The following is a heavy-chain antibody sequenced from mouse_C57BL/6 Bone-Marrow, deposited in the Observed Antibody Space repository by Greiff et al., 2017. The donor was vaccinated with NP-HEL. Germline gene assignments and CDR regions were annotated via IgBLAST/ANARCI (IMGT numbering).Heavy chain of an antibody. V-gene: IGHV3-6*01. CDR1: GYSITSGYY. D-gene: IGHD2-1*01. CDR3: ARDRAGNYVAY. CDR2: ISYDGSN. Sequence: EVKLVESGPGLVKPSQSLSLTCSVTGYSITSGYYWNWIRQFPGNKLEWMGYISYDGSNNYNPSLKNRISITRDTSKNQFFLRLNSVTTEDTATYYCARDRAGNYVAYWGQGTLVTVSA. J-gene: IGHJ3*01.